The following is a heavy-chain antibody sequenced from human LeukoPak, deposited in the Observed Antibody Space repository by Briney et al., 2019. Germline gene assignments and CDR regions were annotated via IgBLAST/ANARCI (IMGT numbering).Heavy chain of an antibody. J-gene: IGHJ6*02. Sequence: GGSLRLSCAASGFTVSSNYMSWVRQAPGPGLEWVSVIYSGGSTNYADSVKGRFTISRDNSKNTLYLQMNSLRAEDTAVYYCARISVLWYFYAMDVWGQGTTVTVSS. CDR1: GFTVSSNY. D-gene: IGHD3-10*01. CDR2: IYSGGST. CDR3: ARISVLWYFYAMDV. V-gene: IGHV3-66*01.